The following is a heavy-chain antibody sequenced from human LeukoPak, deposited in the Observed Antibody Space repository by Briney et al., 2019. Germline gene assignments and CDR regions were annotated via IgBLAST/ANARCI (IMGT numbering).Heavy chain of an antibody. J-gene: IGHJ4*02. D-gene: IGHD3-22*01. Sequence: SETLSLTCTVSGGSISSGGYYWSWIRQHPGKGLEWIGYIYYSGSTYYNPSLKSRVTISVDTSKNQFSLKLSSVTAADTAVYCCARWVTTTYDYWGQGTLVTVSS. CDR2: IYYSGST. CDR1: GGSISSGGYY. V-gene: IGHV4-31*03. CDR3: ARWVTTTYDY.